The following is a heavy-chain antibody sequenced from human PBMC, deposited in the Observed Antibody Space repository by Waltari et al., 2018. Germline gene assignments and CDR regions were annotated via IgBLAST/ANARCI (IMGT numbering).Heavy chain of an antibody. J-gene: IGHJ4*02. V-gene: IGHV3-74*01. CDR1: GFTFSNYW. D-gene: IGHD4-4*01. CDR3: TRGEINYSRFDY. Sequence: EVPLVESGGDLVQPGGSLRLSCAASGFTFSNYWMHWVRQAPGKGLAWVSRINVDGSSTVYANSVAGRFTISRDNAKNTVYLEMSGLRAEDTAVYYCTRGEINYSRFDYWGQGSLVTVSS. CDR2: INVDGSST.